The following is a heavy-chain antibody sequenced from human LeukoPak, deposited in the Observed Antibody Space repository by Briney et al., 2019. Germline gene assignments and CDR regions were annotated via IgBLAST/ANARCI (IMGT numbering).Heavy chain of an antibody. CDR1: GFNFGSYS. V-gene: IGHV3-23*01. J-gene: IGHJ4*02. CDR2: ISADSATT. Sequence: GGSLRLSCAASGFNFGSYSMTWVRQAPGKGLEWVSVISADSATTFYADPVKGRFTISRDNAKNTVFLQMSSLRAEDTALYYCARKSASGNYPLDYWGQGTLVTVSS. D-gene: IGHD3-10*01. CDR3: ARKSASGNYPLDY.